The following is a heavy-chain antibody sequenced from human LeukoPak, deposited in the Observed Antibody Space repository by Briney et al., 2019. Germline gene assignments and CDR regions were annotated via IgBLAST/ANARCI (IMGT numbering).Heavy chain of an antibody. Sequence: SETLSLTCVVSGYSISSGYYWGGIRPPPGNGLEGIGSSYHSGSTYYNASLKSRVTISVDTSKNQFSLKLSSVTAADTAVYYCARVVVRGVIMPNDAFDIWGQGTMVTVSS. D-gene: IGHD3-10*01. CDR1: GYSISSGYY. CDR3: ARVVVRGVIMPNDAFDI. CDR2: SYHSGST. J-gene: IGHJ3*02. V-gene: IGHV4-38-2*01.